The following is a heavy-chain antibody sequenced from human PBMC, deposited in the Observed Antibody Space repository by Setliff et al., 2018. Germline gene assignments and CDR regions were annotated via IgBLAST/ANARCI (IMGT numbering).Heavy chain of an antibody. CDR3: ARERGDTIFGVVTEMGY. J-gene: IGHJ4*02. V-gene: IGHV3-21*05. CDR1: GFTFSSYA. CDR2: ISSSSSYI. Sequence: PGGSLRLSCAASGFTFSSYAMSWVRQPPGKGLEWVSYISSSSSYIYYADSVKGRFTISRDNAKNSLYLQMNSLRAEDTAVYYCARERGDTIFGVVTEMGYWGQGTLVTVSS. D-gene: IGHD3-3*01.